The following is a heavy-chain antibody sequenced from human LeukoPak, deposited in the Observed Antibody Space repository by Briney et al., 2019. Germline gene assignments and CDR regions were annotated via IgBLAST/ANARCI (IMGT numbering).Heavy chain of an antibody. CDR2: IYSGGST. V-gene: IGHV3-66*01. D-gene: IGHD2-15*01. J-gene: IGHJ4*02. CDR3: ARDGPWGSGLNY. CDR1: GFTVSSNY. Sequence: GGSLRLSCAASGFTVSSNYISWVRQAPGKGLEWVSVIYSGGSTYYADSVKGRFTISRDNSKNTLYLQMNSLRAEDTAVYYCARDGPWGSGLNYWGQGTLVTVSS.